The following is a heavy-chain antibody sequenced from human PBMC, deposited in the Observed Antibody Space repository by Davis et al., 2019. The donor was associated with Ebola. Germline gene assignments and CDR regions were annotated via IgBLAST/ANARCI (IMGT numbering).Heavy chain of an antibody. Sequence: ASVKVSCKASGYTFTSYGISWVRQAPGQGLEWMGWINPNSGGTNYAQKFQGWVTMTRDTSISTAYMELSRLRSDDTAVYYCARGGATGTQGVYYYYDMDVWGQGTTVTVSS. V-gene: IGHV1-2*04. CDR2: INPNSGGT. CDR3: ARGGATGTQGVYYYYDMDV. CDR1: GYTFTSYG. J-gene: IGHJ6*02. D-gene: IGHD1-1*01.